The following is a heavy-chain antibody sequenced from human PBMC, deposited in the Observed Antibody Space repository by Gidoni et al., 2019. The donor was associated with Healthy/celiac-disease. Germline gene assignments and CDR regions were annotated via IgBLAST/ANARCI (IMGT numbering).Heavy chain of an antibody. Sequence: QVQLVESGGGVVQPGRSLRLSCAASGFTFSSYAMHWVRQAPGKGLEWVAVISYDGSNKYYADSVKGRFTISRDNSKNTLYLQMNSLRAEDTAVYYCARPKYGSGTSGHFDYWGQGTLVTVSS. CDR1: GFTFSSYA. V-gene: IGHV3-30*04. D-gene: IGHD3-10*01. J-gene: IGHJ4*02. CDR3: ARPKYGSGTSGHFDY. CDR2: ISYDGSNK.